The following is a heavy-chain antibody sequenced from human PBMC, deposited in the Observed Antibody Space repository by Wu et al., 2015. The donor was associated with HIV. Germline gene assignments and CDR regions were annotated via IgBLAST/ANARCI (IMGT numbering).Heavy chain of an antibody. V-gene: IGHV1-2*02. D-gene: IGHD3-9*01. CDR1: GYTFTGYY. CDR2: INPDSGDT. J-gene: IGHJ6*03. CDR3: ARDWQFQVTFDDYYMDI. Sequence: QVQLVQSGIQMKKSGASMKVSCKTSGYTFTGYYIHWVRQAPGQGLEWMGWINPDSGDTKFAQIFQGRITMTRDISTTTVHLLLASLKSNDTATYYCARDWQFQVTFDDYYMDIWGNGTTVIVS.